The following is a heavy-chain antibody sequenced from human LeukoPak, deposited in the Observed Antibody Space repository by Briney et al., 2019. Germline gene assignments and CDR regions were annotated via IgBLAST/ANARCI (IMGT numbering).Heavy chain of an antibody. Sequence: SETLSLTCTVSGGSISSYYWSWIRQPPGKGQEWIGYIYYSGSTNYNPSLKSRVTISVDTSKNQFSLKLSSVTAADTAVYYCARRSGIYSSKRGFDYWGQGTLVTVSS. V-gene: IGHV4-59*08. J-gene: IGHJ4*02. CDR3: ARRSGIYSSKRGFDY. CDR1: GGSISSYY. D-gene: IGHD6-13*01. CDR2: IYYSGST.